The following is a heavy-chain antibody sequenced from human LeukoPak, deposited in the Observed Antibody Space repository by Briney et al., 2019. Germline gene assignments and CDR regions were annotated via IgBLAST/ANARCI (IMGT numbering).Heavy chain of an antibody. CDR3: ARQYDYVWGSYRPYFDY. CDR2: IYTSGST. J-gene: IGHJ4*02. V-gene: IGHV4-4*07. D-gene: IGHD3-16*02. CDR1: GGSISSYY. Sequence: PSETLSLTCTVSGGSISSYYWSWIRQPAGKGLEWIGRIYTSGSTNYNPSLKSRVTMSVDTSKNQFSLKLSSVTAADTAVYYCARQYDYVWGSYRPYFDYRGQGTLVTASS.